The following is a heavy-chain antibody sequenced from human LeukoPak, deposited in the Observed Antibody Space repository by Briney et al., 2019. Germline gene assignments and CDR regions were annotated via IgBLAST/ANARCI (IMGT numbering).Heavy chain of an antibody. Sequence: ASVKVSCKASGYTFTSYGISWVRQAPGQGLEWMGWISAYNGNTNYAQKLQGRVTMTTDTSTSTAYMELRSLRSDDTAVYYCARGLDSQFDLWFGEFWGQGTLVTVSS. J-gene: IGHJ4*02. CDR2: ISAYNGNT. CDR1: GYTFTSYG. D-gene: IGHD3-10*01. CDR3: ARGLDSQFDLWFGEF. V-gene: IGHV1-18*01.